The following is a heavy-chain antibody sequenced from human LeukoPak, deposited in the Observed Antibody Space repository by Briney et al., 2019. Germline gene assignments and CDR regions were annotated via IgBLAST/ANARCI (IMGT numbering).Heavy chain of an antibody. CDR1: GYTFTSYG. CDR2: INPSGGTT. D-gene: IGHD2-2*01. CDR3: VRVSSASWYLIDY. J-gene: IGHJ4*02. V-gene: IGHV1-46*03. Sequence: GASVKVSCKASGYTFTSYGISWVRQAPGQGLEWMGIINPSGGTTNYAQKFQGRVTMTRDTSTSTVYMELSSLRSEDTAVYYCVRVSSASWYLIDYWGQGTLVTVSS.